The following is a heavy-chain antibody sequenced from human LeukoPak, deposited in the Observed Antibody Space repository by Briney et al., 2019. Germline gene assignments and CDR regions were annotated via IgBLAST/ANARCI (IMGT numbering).Heavy chain of an antibody. D-gene: IGHD6-13*01. V-gene: IGHV1-69*04. CDR1: GGTFSSYA. Sequence: GASVKVSCKASGGTFSSYAISWVRQAPGQGLEWMGRIIPILGIANYAQKFQGRVTITADKSTSTAYMELSSLRSEDTAVYYCAREHSSSWYVDYWGQEPWSPSPQ. CDR2: IIPILGIA. J-gene: IGHJ4*01. CDR3: AREHSSSWYVDY.